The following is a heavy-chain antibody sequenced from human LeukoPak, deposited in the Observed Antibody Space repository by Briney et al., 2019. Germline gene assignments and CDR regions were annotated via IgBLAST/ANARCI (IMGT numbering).Heavy chain of an antibody. CDR3: AKDVLAAAGYYFDS. Sequence: GGSRRLSCAASGFTFSNYAMSWVRQAPGKGLEWVSTISGGGTNTYYAGSVKGRFTISRDNSKNTLHLQMNSLRAEDTAVYYCAKDVLAAAGYYFDSWGQGTLVTVSS. V-gene: IGHV3-23*01. D-gene: IGHD6-13*01. CDR1: GFTFSNYA. CDR2: ISGGGTNT. J-gene: IGHJ4*02.